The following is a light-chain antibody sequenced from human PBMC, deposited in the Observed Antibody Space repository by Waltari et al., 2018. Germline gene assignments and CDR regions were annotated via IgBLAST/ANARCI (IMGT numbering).Light chain of an antibody. CDR3: QQLQNSPLT. J-gene: IGKJ4*01. V-gene: IGKV1-9*01. CDR2: AAS. CDR1: QDITSF. Sequence: DIQLTQSPSILSAYVGDRVTITCRASQDITSFLAWYQQKPGKAPKLLIFAASTLQGGVPSRFSGSGSGTEFTLTISSLLPEDFSTYYCQQLQNSPLTFGGGTKVEIK.